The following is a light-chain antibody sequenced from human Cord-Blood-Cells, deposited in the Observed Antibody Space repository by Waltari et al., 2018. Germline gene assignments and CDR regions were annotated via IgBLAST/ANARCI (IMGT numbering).Light chain of an antibody. V-gene: IGLV1-47*01. CDR1: SSNLGSNY. J-gene: IGLJ3*02. CDR3: AAWDDSLSGWV. CDR2: RNN. Sequence: QSVLTQPPSASGTPGQRGTISCSGSSSNLGSNYVYWYQQLPGTAPKLLIYRNNQRPSGVPDRFSGSKSGTSASLAISGLRSEDEADYYCAAWDDSLSGWVFGGGTKLTVL.